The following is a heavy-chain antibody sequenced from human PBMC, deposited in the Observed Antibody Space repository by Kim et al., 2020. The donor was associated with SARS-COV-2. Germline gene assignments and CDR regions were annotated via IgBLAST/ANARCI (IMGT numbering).Heavy chain of an antibody. D-gene: IGHD4-4*01. J-gene: IGHJ6*02. V-gene: IGHV2-5*01. CDR3: AHNTVTYYYGMDV. Sequence: YRPSLKSRLTITKDTSKDQVVLTMTNMDPVDTATYYCAHNTVTYYYGMDVWGQGTTVTVSS.